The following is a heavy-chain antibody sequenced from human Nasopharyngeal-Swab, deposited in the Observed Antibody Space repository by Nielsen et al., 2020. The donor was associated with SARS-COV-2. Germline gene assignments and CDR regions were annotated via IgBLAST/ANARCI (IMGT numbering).Heavy chain of an antibody. V-gene: IGHV1-3*01. J-gene: IGHJ6*03. CDR2: INAGNGNT. Sequence: ASVKVSCKASGYTFTSYAMHWVRQAPGQRLEWMGWINAGNGNTKYSQKFQGRVTMTTDTSTSTAYMELRSLRSDDTAVYYCAREVYYYYYYMDVWGKGTTVTVSS. CDR1: GYTFTSYA. CDR3: AREVYYYYYYMDV.